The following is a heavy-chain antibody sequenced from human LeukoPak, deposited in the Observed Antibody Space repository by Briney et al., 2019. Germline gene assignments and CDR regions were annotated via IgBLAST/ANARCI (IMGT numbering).Heavy chain of an antibody. Sequence: GGSLRLSCAASGFTFSSYAMSWVRQAPGKGPEWVSAISGSGGSTYYADSVKGRFTISRDNSKNTLYLQMNSLRAEDTAVYYCAKGLRGYSYGPPGGDYYYYMDVWGKGTTVTVSS. V-gene: IGHV3-23*01. CDR3: AKGLRGYSYGPPGGDYYYYMDV. CDR1: GFTFSSYA. CDR2: ISGSGGST. D-gene: IGHD5-18*01. J-gene: IGHJ6*03.